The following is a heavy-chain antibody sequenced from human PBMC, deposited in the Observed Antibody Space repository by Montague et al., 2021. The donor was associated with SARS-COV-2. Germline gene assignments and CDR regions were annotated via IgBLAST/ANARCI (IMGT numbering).Heavy chain of an antibody. J-gene: IGHJ3*02. CDR3: ARGPRAFDI. V-gene: IGHV4-59*09. Sequence: SSNYNPSLKSRVTISVDTSKNQFSLKLSSLTAADTTVYYWARGPRAFDIWGQGTMVTVSS. CDR2: SS.